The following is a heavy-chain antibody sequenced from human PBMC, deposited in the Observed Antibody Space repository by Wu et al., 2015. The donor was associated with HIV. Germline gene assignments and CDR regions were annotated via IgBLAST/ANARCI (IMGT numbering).Heavy chain of an antibody. CDR2: IIPIFGTA. CDR3: ASRREDIVVVPAAMDYYYYYMDV. J-gene: IGHJ6*03. V-gene: IGHV1-69*12. CDR1: GGTFSSYA. D-gene: IGHD2-2*01. Sequence: QVQLVQSGAEVKKPGSSVKVSCKASGGTFSSYAISWVRQAPGQGLEWMGGIIPIFGTANYAQKFQGRVTITADESTSTAYMELSSLRSEDTAVYYCASRREDIVVVPAAMDYYYYYMDVWGKGDHGSPSP.